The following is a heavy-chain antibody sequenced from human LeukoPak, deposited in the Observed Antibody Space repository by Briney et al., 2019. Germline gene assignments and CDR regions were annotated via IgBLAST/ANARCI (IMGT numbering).Heavy chain of an antibody. Sequence: ASVKVSCKASGYTFTGYYMHWVRQAPGQGLEWMGWINPNSGGTNYAQKFQGRVTMTRDTSISTAYKELSRLRSDDTAVYYCARVDLGYCSGGSCYGQYNWFDPWGQGTLVTVSS. D-gene: IGHD2-15*01. CDR1: GYTFTGYY. CDR2: INPNSGGT. V-gene: IGHV1-2*02. J-gene: IGHJ5*02. CDR3: ARVDLGYCSGGSCYGQYNWFDP.